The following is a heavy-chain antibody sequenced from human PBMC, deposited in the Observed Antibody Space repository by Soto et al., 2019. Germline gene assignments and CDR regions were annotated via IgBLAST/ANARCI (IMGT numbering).Heavy chain of an antibody. CDR3: ARGSAAGVDYGMDV. J-gene: IGHJ6*02. CDR2: IYWSGGT. D-gene: IGHD6-13*01. V-gene: IGHV4-4*07. Sequence: SETLSLTCTVSGGSISRYYWSWIRQPAGKGLEWIGRIYWSGGTNYNPSLKSRVTMSLNSSKKQFYLKMNSVTAADTAVYYCARGSAAGVDYGMDVWGQGTTVTVSS. CDR1: GGSISRYY.